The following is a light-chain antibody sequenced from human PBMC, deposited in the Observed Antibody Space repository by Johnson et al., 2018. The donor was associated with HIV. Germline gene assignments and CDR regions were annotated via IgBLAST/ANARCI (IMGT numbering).Light chain of an antibody. Sequence: QSVLTQPPSVSAAPGQKVTISCSGSSYNIGNNLVSWYQQLPGTAPKLLIYENNKRPSGIPDRFSGSKSGTSATLGITGLPTGDEADYYCGTWDSSLSAYVFGTGTKVTVL. V-gene: IGLV1-51*02. CDR3: GTWDSSLSAYV. CDR2: ENN. J-gene: IGLJ1*01. CDR1: SYNIGNNL.